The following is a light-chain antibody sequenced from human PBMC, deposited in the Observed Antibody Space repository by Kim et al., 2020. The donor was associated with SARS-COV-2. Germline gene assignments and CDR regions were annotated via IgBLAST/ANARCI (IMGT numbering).Light chain of an antibody. CDR3: CSDACRYMVV. V-gene: IGLV2-11*01. Sequence: SVHSSSSRTSLEVCCYHSVSWYQPHPCPAPQLLIYDVTERPPVLPVRFSGTKSGNSASLTIYELQAEYEADYYWCSDACRYMVVFGAGIQLTVL. J-gene: IGLJ2*01. CDR1: SLEVCCYHS. CDR2: DVT.